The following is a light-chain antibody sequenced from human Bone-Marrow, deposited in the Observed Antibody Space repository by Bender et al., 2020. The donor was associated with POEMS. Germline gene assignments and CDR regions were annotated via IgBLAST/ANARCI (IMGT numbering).Light chain of an antibody. CDR1: SSDVGGYNS. V-gene: IGLV2-14*01. J-gene: IGLJ3*02. Sequence: QSALTQPRSVSGSPGQSVTISCTGSSSDVGGYNSVSWYQQHPGGAPRLIIYEVRNRPSGVSNRFSGSKSANTASLTISGLQAEDEADYYCSSFTGSNTWVFGGGTKVTVL. CDR2: EVR. CDR3: SSFTGSNTWV.